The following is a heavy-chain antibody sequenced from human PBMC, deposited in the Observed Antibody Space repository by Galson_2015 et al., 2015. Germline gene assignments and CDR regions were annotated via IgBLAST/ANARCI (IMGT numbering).Heavy chain of an antibody. CDR1: GFTFSSYW. J-gene: IGHJ6*02. CDR3: ASSHCSSTSCYSYYYYGMDV. Sequence: SLRLSCAASGFTFSSYWMSWVRQAPGKGLEWVANIKQDGSEKYYVDSVKGRFTISRDNATNSLYLQMNSLRAEDTAAYYCASSHCSSTSCYSYYYYGMDVWGQGTTVTVSS. CDR2: IKQDGSEK. D-gene: IGHD2-2*01. V-gene: IGHV3-7*03.